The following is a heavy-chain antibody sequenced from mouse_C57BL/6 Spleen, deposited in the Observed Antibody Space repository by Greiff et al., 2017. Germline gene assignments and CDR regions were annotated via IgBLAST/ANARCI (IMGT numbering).Heavy chain of an antibody. D-gene: IGHD1-1*01. V-gene: IGHV1-82*01. J-gene: IGHJ2*01. CDR2: IYPGDGDT. Sequence: QVQLQQSGPELVKHGASVKISCKASGYAFSSSWMNWVKQRPGQGLEWIGRIYPGDGDTNYNGKFKGKDTLTADKSSSTAYMQLSSLTSEDSAVYFSARGYNGTWGQGTTLTVSS. CDR1: GYAFSSSW. CDR3: ARGYNGT.